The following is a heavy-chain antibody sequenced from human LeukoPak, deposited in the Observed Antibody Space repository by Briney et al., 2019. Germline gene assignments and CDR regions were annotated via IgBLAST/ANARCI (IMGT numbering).Heavy chain of an antibody. CDR1: GFTFDDYA. Sequence: GGSLRLSCAASGFTFDDYAVHWVRQAPGKGLEWVSAISGSGGSTYYADSVKGRFTISRDNSKNTLYLQMNSLRAEDTAVYYCAKDRAYYDFWAGEFDYWGQGTLVTVSS. J-gene: IGHJ4*02. V-gene: IGHV3-23*01. CDR3: AKDRAYYDFWAGEFDY. D-gene: IGHD3-3*01. CDR2: ISGSGGST.